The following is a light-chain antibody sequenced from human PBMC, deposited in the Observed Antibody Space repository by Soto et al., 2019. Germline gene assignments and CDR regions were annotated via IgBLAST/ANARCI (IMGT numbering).Light chain of an antibody. CDR2: DGS. Sequence: PGERATLSCRASQSVNINLAWYQQKPGQAPRLVIYDGSHRATDIPARFSGSGSGTDFTLTISRLEPEDFAVYYCQQRRKWPPDFGQGTRLE. V-gene: IGKV3-11*01. J-gene: IGKJ5*01. CDR3: QQRRKWPPD. CDR1: QSVNIN.